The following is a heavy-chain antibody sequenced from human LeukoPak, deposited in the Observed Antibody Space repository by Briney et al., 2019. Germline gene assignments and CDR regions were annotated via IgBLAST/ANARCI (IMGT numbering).Heavy chain of an antibody. D-gene: IGHD6-19*01. J-gene: IGHJ4*02. Sequence: GGSLRLSCAASGFTFSSYAMSWVRQAPGKGLEWVSAISGSGGSTYYADSVKGRFTISRDKSKNTLYLQMNSLRAEDTAVYYCANGLQQWLVVYWGQGTLVTVSS. CDR3: ANGLQQWLVVY. V-gene: IGHV3-23*01. CDR1: GFTFSSYA. CDR2: ISGSGGST.